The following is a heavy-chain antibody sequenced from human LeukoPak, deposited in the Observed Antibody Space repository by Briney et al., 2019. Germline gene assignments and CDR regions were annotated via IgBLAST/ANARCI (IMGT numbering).Heavy chain of an antibody. D-gene: IGHD2-15*01. Sequence: SETLSLTYTVSGGSISSYYWSWIRQPPGKGLEWIGYIYYSGSTNYNPSLKSRVTISVDTSKNQFSLKLSSVTAADTAVYYCARGNEYTWWQWSQGTLVTVSS. CDR1: GGSISSYY. J-gene: IGHJ4*02. CDR3: ARGNEYTWWQ. V-gene: IGHV4-59*01. CDR2: IYYSGST.